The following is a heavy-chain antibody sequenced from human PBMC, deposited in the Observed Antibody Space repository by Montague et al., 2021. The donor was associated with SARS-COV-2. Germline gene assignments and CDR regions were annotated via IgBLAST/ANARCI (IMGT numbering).Heavy chain of an antibody. Sequence: SETLSLTCTVSCGSISSYYWSWIRQPPGKGLEWIGYIYYSGSTNYNPSLKSRVTISVDTSKNQFSLKLSSVTAADTAVYYCARVFPRWLQFDPYFDYWGQGTLVTVSS. CDR3: ARVFPRWLQFDPYFDY. CDR2: IYYSGST. V-gene: IGHV4-59*01. D-gene: IGHD5-24*01. J-gene: IGHJ4*02. CDR1: CGSISSYY.